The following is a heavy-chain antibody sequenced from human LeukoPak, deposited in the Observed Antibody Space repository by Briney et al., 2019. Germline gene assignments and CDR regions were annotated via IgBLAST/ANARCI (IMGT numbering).Heavy chain of an antibody. V-gene: IGHV4-39*01. CDR1: DDSARSNNYF. CDR3: ARGRPYSGGYHLDY. J-gene: IGHJ4*02. Sequence: SETLSLTCTVSDDSARSNNYFGGWVRQPPGKGLEWIGNIYYSGSTYYNPSLKSRVTMSVDTSKNQFFLKLNSVTAADTAVYYCARGRPYSGGYHLDYWGQGTLVTVSA. D-gene: IGHD1-26*01. CDR2: IYYSGST.